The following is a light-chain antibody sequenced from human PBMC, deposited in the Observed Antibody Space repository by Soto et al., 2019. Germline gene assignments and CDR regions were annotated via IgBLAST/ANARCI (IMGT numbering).Light chain of an antibody. Sequence: DLQMTQSPSSLSASVGDRVTITCRASQSISSYLNWYQQKPGKAPKLLIFAASSLQSGVPSRFSGSGSGTDFTLTISSLQPEDFATYYCQQSSSTLITFGQGTRLEIK. J-gene: IGKJ5*01. V-gene: IGKV1-39*01. CDR3: QQSSSTLIT. CDR2: AAS. CDR1: QSISSY.